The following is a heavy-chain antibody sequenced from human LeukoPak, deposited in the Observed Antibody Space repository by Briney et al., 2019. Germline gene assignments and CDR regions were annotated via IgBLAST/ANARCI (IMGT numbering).Heavy chain of an antibody. V-gene: IGHV3-23*01. CDR3: AKDGADYDFWSGYPLYYFDY. CDR1: GFTFSNAW. CDR2: ITGSGGDT. Sequence: GGSLRLSCAASGFTFSNAWMTWVRQAPGKGLEWVSDITGSGGDTYYAVSVKGRFTISRDNSKNTLYLQMNSLRAEDTAVYYCAKDGADYDFWSGYPLYYFDYWGQGTLVTVSS. J-gene: IGHJ4*02. D-gene: IGHD3-3*01.